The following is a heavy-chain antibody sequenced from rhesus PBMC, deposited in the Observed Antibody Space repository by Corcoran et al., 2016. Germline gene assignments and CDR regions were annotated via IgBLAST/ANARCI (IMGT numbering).Heavy chain of an antibody. J-gene: IGHJ4*01. CDR3: ARVLRRNWNDGYYFDY. Sequence: QVTLKESGPALVKPTQTLTLTCTFSGFSLSTSGMGVGWIRQPPGKALEWLASIYWDDDKYYSTSLKSRLTISKDTSKNQVVLTMTNMDPVDTATYYCARVLRRNWNDGYYFDYWGQGVLVTVSS. CDR1: GFSLSTSGMG. D-gene: IGHD1-7*02. V-gene: IGHV2S1*01. CDR2: IYWDDDK.